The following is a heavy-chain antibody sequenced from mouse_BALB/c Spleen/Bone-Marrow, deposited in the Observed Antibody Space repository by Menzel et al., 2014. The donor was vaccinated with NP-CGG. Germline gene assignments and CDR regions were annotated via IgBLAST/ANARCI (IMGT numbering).Heavy chain of an antibody. CDR2: IWPGGST. V-gene: IGHV2-9*02. J-gene: IGHJ4*01. Sequence: VKLQESGPGLVSPSQSLSITCTVSGFSLNSFGLHWVRQPPGKGLEWLGVIWPGGSTNYNSALMSRLSISKDNSKSQVFLKMNSLQTDDTAMYYCAREGTFYYALDYWGQGTSVTVSS. CDR1: GFSLNSFG. CDR3: AREGTFYYALDY.